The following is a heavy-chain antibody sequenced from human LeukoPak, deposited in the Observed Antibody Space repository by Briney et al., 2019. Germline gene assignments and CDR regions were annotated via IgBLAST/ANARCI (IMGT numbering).Heavy chain of an antibody. CDR2: IYYSGST. Sequence: SETLSLTCTVSGGSIGSYYWSWIRQPPGKGLEWIGYIYYSGSTNYNPSLKSRVTISVDTSKNQFSLKLSSVTAADTAVYYCAGYCSGGSCYEPYYYYYGMDVWGQGTTVTVSS. D-gene: IGHD2-15*01. V-gene: IGHV4-59*01. CDR3: AGYCSGGSCYEPYYYYYGMDV. CDR1: GGSIGSYY. J-gene: IGHJ6*02.